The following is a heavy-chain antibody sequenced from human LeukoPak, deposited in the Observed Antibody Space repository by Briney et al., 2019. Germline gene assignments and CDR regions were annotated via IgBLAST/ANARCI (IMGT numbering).Heavy chain of an antibody. J-gene: IGHJ4*02. V-gene: IGHV4-39*01. CDR2: IYFSGST. CDR3: ARRPTTSIVGATTNYFDH. D-gene: IGHD1-26*01. Sequence: SETLSLTCTVSGGSTSSSNYYWGWIRQPPGKGLEWIGSIYFSGSTYYSPSLKSRATLSIDTSKNQFSLKLTSATAADTAVYYCARRPTTSIVGATTNYFDHWGQGTLVTVSS. CDR1: GGSTSSSNYY.